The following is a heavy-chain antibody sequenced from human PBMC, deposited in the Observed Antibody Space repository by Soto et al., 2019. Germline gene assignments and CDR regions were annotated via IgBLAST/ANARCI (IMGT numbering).Heavy chain of an antibody. V-gene: IGHV3-48*01. CDR2: ISSSSSTI. J-gene: IGHJ4*02. D-gene: IGHD2-8*02. Sequence: GGSLRLSCAASGFTFSSYSMNWVRQAPGKGLEWVSYISSSSSTIYYEDSVKGRFTISRDNAKNSLYLQMNSLRAEDTAVYYCARDKITGLFDYWGQGTLVTVSS. CDR1: GFTFSSYS. CDR3: ARDKITGLFDY.